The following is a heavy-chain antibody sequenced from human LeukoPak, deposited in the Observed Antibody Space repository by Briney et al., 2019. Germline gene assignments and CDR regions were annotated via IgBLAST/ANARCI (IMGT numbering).Heavy chain of an antibody. CDR3: ARNNDMDV. D-gene: IGHD1/OR15-1a*01. Sequence: GGSLRLSCAASGFILSNHWMTWVRQAPGKGPEWVANMNKDGSEEYYVNSVKGRFTIFKDTAKNSLYLQMNNLRVEDTALYYCARNNDMDVRGQGTTVVVSS. CDR1: GFILSNHW. V-gene: IGHV3-7*03. J-gene: IGHJ6*02. CDR2: MNKDGSEE.